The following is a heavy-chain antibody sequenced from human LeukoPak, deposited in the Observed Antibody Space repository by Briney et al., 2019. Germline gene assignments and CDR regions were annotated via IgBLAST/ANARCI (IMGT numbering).Heavy chain of an antibody. CDR1: GFTLNNYV. Sequence: GRSLRLSCEASGFTLNNYVIHWVRRAPGKGLEWVASIRPDGNNEFYADSVKGRFNISRDNSKNTLYLQMFSLRDEDTAVYHCTRDRGYNTGWYNWFDPWGQGTLVTVSS. CDR2: IRPDGNNE. CDR3: TRDRGYNTGWYNWFDP. D-gene: IGHD6-19*01. V-gene: IGHV3-33*01. J-gene: IGHJ5*02.